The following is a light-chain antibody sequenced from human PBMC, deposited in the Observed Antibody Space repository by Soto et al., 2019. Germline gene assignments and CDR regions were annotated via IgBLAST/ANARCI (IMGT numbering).Light chain of an antibody. CDR1: KNDIGFYDF. Sequence: QSALTQHPSASGSPGQSVTISCTGTKNDIGFYDFVSWYQHHPGKAPRLIIYEVVQRPSGVPDRFSGSKSGNTASLTVSGLQAADEADYFCKSYAGSNTYVFGSGTKVTVL. J-gene: IGLJ1*01. V-gene: IGLV2-8*01. CDR3: KSYAGSNTYV. CDR2: EVV.